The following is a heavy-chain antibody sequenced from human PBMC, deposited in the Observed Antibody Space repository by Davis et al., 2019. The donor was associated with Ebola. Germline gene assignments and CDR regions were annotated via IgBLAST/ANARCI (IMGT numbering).Heavy chain of an antibody. CDR1: GYSFTSYA. CDR2: INTNTGNP. CDR3: ARGDWFDP. J-gene: IGHJ5*02. V-gene: IGHV7-4-1*02. Sequence: AASVTVSCMASGYSFTSYAMNWVRQAPGQGLEWMGWINTNTGNPTCAQGFTGRFVFSLDTSVSTAYLQITSLMPDDTAVYYCARGDWFDPWGQGTLVTVSS.